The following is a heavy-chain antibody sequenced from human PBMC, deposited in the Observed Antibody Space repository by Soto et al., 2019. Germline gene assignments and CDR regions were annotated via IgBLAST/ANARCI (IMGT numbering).Heavy chain of an antibody. CDR1: GFTFSSYS. J-gene: IGHJ2*01. Sequence: GGSLILSCAASGFTFSSYSMHWVRQAPGKGLEWVAVISYDGSNKYYADSVEGRFTISRDNSKNTLYLQMNSLRAEDTAVYYCARDPLWGTAMVLWYFDLWGRGTLVTVSS. CDR3: ARDPLWGTAMVLWYFDL. V-gene: IGHV3-30-3*01. CDR2: ISYDGSNK. D-gene: IGHD5-18*01.